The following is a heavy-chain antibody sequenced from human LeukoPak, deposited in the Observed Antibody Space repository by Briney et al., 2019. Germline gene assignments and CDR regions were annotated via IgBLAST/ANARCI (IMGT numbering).Heavy chain of an antibody. D-gene: IGHD1-14*01. CDR1: GGSISSGGYS. Sequence: PSQTLSLTCAVSGGSISSGGYSWSWIRQPPGKGLEWIGYIYHSGSTYYNPSLKSRVTISVDKSKNQFSLKLSPVTAADTAVYYCASETPNLPGLDIWGQGTMVTVSS. CDR3: ASETPNLPGLDI. V-gene: IGHV4-30-2*01. CDR2: IYHSGST. J-gene: IGHJ3*02.